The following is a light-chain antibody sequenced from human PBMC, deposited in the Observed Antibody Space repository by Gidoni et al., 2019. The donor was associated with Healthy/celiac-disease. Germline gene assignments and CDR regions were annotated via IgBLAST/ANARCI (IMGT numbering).Light chain of an antibody. J-gene: IGLJ3*02. CDR1: SAHSSDA. CDR3: QTWGTGIHV. CDR2: LNSDGSH. V-gene: IGLV4-69*01. Sequence: QLVLTQSPSASASLGASVKLTGTLSSAHSSDALAWHQQPPEKGPRYLMKLNSDGSHSKGDGIPDRFSGSSSGAERYLTISSLQSEDEADYYCQTWGTGIHVFGGGTKLTVL.